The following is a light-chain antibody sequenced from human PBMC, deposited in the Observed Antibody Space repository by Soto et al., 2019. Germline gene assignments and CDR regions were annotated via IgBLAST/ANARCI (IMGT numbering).Light chain of an antibody. CDR3: MQGTHWPPYT. CDR2: KVS. J-gene: IGKJ2*01. V-gene: IGKV2-30*01. CDR1: QSLAYSDGNTY. Sequence: DVVMTQSPLSLPVTLGQPASISCRSSQSLAYSDGNTYLNWFQQRPGQSPRRLIYKVSNRDSGVPDRFSGSGSGTELTLKISRVEAEDVGVYYCMQGTHWPPYTFGQGTKLEIK.